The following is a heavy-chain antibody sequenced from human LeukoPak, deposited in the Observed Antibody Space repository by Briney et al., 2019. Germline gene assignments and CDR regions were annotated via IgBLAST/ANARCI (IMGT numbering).Heavy chain of an antibody. Sequence: PGGSLRLSCAVSGFTFRNYSMHWVRQAPGKGLEWVSSISDSSSYIYYADSVKGRFTISRDNAKNSLYLRMNSLRAEDTAMYYCASPALGQVTMKPWGQGTLVTVSS. D-gene: IGHD3-22*01. V-gene: IGHV3-21*01. J-gene: IGHJ5*02. CDR2: ISDSSSYI. CDR1: GFTFRNYS. CDR3: ASPALGQVTMKP.